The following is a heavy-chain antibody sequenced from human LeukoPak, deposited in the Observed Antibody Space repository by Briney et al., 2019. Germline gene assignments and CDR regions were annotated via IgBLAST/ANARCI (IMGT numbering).Heavy chain of an antibody. V-gene: IGHV4-39*07. CDR1: GGSISSCTYA. J-gene: IGHJ4*02. Sequence: SETLSLTCSVSGGSISSCTYAWGWIRQPPEKGLEWIGSFSCSGSTYYNPSLKSRVTISVDTSKSQFSLYMESVTDADTAVYYCARDWNRYAYWGQGTLVTVSS. CDR2: FSCSGST. D-gene: IGHD1-1*01. CDR3: ARDWNRYAY.